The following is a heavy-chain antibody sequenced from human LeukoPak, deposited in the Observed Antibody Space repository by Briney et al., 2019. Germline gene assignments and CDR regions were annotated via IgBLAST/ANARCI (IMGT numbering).Heavy chain of an antibody. D-gene: IGHD3-22*01. CDR1: VGTFTSYA. J-gene: IGHJ1*01. CDR3: ARDIGYYDSRKESYPPFQH. V-gene: IGHV1-69*13. CDR2: IIPIFGTA. Sequence: SVKVSCKASVGTFTSYAISWVRQAPGQGLEWMGGIIPIFGTANYAQKFQGRVTITADESTSTAYMELSSLRSEDTAVYYCARDIGYYDSRKESYPPFQHWGQGTLVTVSS.